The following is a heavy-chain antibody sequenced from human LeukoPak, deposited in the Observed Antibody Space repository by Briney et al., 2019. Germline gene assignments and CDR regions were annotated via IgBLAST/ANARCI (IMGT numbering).Heavy chain of an antibody. J-gene: IGHJ5*02. D-gene: IGHD3-22*01. CDR1: GGSISSGSYY. CDR2: IYTSGST. CDR3: AREDYYDSNGFDP. V-gene: IGHV4-61*02. Sequence: SETLSLTCTVSGGSISSGSYYWSWIRQPAGKGLEWIGRIYTSGSTNYNPSLKSRVTISVDTSKNQFSLKLSSVTAADTAVYYCAREDYYDSNGFDPWGQGTLVTVSS.